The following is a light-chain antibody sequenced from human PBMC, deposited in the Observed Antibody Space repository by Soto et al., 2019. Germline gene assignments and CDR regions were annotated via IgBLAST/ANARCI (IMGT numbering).Light chain of an antibody. V-gene: IGKV1-5*03. J-gene: IGKJ1*01. CDR2: KAS. CDR1: QSISAW. CDR3: QQYNSDSRT. Sequence: DIQMTQSPSTLSASVGDRVTITCRASQSISAWLAWYQQKPGKAPKLLIYKASSLESGVPSRFSGSGSGTEFTLTISSLQPDDFATYYCQQYNSDSRTFGKGTKVEIK.